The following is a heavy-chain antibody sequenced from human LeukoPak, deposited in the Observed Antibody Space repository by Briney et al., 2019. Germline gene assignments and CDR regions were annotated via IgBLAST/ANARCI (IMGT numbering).Heavy chain of an antibody. CDR1: GFTFSSYG. Sequence: PGGSLRLSCAASGFTFSSYGIHWVRQAPGKGLEWVAFIWYDGSNKYYADSVKGRFTISRDNSKNTLYLQMNGLRAEDTAVYYCASGRYCSGGSCYDAFDIWGQGTMVTVSS. J-gene: IGHJ3*02. V-gene: IGHV3-33*01. CDR3: ASGRYCSGGSCYDAFDI. CDR2: IWYDGSNK. D-gene: IGHD2-15*01.